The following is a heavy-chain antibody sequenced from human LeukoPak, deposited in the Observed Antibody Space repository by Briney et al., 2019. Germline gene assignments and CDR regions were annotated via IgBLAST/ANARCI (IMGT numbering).Heavy chain of an antibody. CDR1: GYTFTGYY. D-gene: IGHD6-13*01. J-gene: IGHJ4*02. CDR3: ATGSPGGIAALYYFDY. V-gene: IGHV1-24*01. Sequence: ASVKVSCKASGYTFTGYYMHWVRQAPGKGLEWMGGFDPEDGETIYAQKFQGRVTMTEDTSTDTAYMELSSLRSEDTAVYYCATGSPGGIAALYYFDYWGQGTLVTVSS. CDR2: FDPEDGET.